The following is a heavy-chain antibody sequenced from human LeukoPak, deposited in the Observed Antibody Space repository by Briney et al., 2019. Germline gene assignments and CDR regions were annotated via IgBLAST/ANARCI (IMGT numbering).Heavy chain of an antibody. Sequence: PGGSLRLSCAASGFTFSSYWMHWVRQAPGKGLVWVSRINSDGSSTNHADSVKGRFTISRDNAKNTLYLQMNSLRAEDTAVYYCARDRLFYGDPNYYYYYMDVWGKGTTVTVSS. CDR3: ARDRLFYGDPNYYYYYMDV. V-gene: IGHV3-74*01. CDR2: INSDGSST. D-gene: IGHD4-17*01. CDR1: GFTFSSYW. J-gene: IGHJ6*03.